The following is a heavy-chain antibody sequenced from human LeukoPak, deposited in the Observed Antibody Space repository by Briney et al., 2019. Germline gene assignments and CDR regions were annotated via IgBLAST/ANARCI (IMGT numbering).Heavy chain of an antibody. J-gene: IGHJ4*02. CDR2: ISRSSTYI. CDR3: AYSANILPDY. D-gene: IGHD4-11*01. Sequence: GGSLRLSCAASGFTLSNSSMTWVRQAPGKGLEWVSSISRSSTYIYYADLVKGRFTISRDNAKNSLYLQMGSLRAGDTAIYYCAYSANILPDYWGQGTLVTVSS. V-gene: IGHV3-21*01. CDR1: GFTLSNSS.